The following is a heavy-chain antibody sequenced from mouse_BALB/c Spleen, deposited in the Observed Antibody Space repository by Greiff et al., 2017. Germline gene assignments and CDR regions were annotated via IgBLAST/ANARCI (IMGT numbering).Heavy chain of an antibody. V-gene: IGHV2-4-1*01. D-gene: IGHD2-9*01. Sequence: QVQLQQSGPGLVQPSQSLSITCTVSGFSLTSYGVHWVRQSPGKGLEWLGVIWTGGSTDYNAAFISRLSIIKDNSKSQVFFKMNSLQADDTAIYYCARNLLWLRRGYYAMDYWGQGTSVTVSS. CDR3: ARNLLWLRRGYYAMDY. CDR2: IWTGGST. CDR1: GFSLTSYG. J-gene: IGHJ4*01.